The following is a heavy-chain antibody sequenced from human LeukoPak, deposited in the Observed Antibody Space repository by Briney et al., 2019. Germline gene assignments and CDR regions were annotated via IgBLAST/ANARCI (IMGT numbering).Heavy chain of an antibody. J-gene: IGHJ4*02. CDR3: AKDSYSSSWYFDY. V-gene: IGHV3-23*01. CDR1: GFTFSSYA. Sequence: HSGGSLRLSCAASGFTFSSYAMSWVRQAPGKGLEWVSAISGSGGSTYYADSVKGRFTISRDNSKNTLYLQMNSLRAEDTAVYYCAKDSYSSSWYFDYWGQGTLVTVSS. D-gene: IGHD6-13*01. CDR2: ISGSGGST.